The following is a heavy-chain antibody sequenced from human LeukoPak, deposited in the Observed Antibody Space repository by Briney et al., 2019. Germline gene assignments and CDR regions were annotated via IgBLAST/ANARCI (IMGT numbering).Heavy chain of an antibody. V-gene: IGHV3-74*01. CDR1: GFTFSSYW. D-gene: IGHD3-22*01. CDR2: INSDGSST. Sequence: PGGSLRLSCAASGFTFSSYWMHWVRQAPGKGLVWVSRINSDGSSTSYADSVKGRFTISRDNAENTLYLQMNSLRAEDTAVYYCARGQFRGYSDYWGQGTLVTVSS. CDR3: ARGQFRGYSDY. J-gene: IGHJ4*02.